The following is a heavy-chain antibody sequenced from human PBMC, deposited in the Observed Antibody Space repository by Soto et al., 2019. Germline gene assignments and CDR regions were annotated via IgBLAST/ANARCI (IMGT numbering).Heavy chain of an antibody. CDR2: ISAYNGNT. D-gene: IGHD5-18*01. V-gene: IGHV1-18*01. CDR1: GYTFTSYG. J-gene: IGHJ5*02. Sequence: GASVKVSCKASGYTFTSYGISRVRQAPGQGLEWMGWISAYNGNTNYAQKLQGRVTMTTDTSTSTAYMELRSLRSDDTAVYYCARDKCGYSYGCWFDPWGQGTLVTVSS. CDR3: ARDKCGYSYGCWFDP.